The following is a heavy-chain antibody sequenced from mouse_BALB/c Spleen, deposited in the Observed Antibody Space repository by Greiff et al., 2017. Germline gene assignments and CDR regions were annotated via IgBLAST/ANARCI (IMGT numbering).Heavy chain of an antibody. V-gene: IGHV1S81*02. CDR1: GYTFTSYY. J-gene: IGHJ3*01. CDR3: TRSGYYGSWFAY. D-gene: IGHD1-1*01. CDR2: INPSNGGT. Sequence: VKLQESGAELVKPGASVKLSCKASGYTFTSYYMYWVKQRPGQGLEWIGEINPSNGGTNFNEKFKSKATLTVDKSSSTAYMQLSSLTSEDSAVYYCTRSGYYGSWFAYWGQGTLVTVSA.